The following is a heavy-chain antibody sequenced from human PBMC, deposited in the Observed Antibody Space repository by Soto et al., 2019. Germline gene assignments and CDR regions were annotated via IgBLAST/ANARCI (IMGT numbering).Heavy chain of an antibody. J-gene: IGHJ3*02. CDR3: ARPIAAAGRDAFDI. Sequence: PSAAQSLNCPFAAGSISGSSYYWCWIRQPPGIGLEWIGSIYYSGSTYYNPSLKSRVTITLDTSKNQFSLKLSRVTAADPAVYYCARPIAAAGRDAFDIWGQGTMVTVSS. D-gene: IGHD6-13*01. CDR1: AGSISGSSYY. CDR2: IYYSGST. V-gene: IGHV4-39*01.